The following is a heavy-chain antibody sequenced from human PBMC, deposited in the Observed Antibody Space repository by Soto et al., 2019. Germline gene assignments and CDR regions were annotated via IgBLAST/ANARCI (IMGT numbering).Heavy chain of an antibody. CDR3: ARDSSYYEYAWASYRPNYFDY. CDR2: ISYEGGNK. J-gene: IGHJ4*02. D-gene: IGHD3-16*02. Sequence: GGPLRLSCAASGFTFSSYAMNWIRQAPGKGLEGVAVISYEGGNKYYADSVKGRFTISRDNSKNTLYLQMNSLRAEDTAVYYCARDSSYYEYAWASYRPNYFDYGGQGTLVTASS. V-gene: IGHV3-30-3*01. CDR1: GFTFSSYA.